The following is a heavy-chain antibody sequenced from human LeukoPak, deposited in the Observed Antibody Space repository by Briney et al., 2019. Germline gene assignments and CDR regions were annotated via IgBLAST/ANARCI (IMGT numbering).Heavy chain of an antibody. D-gene: IGHD4-23*01. CDR1: GYTFTDYY. V-gene: IGHV1-2*02. CDR2: INPNSGGT. J-gene: IGHJ4*02. Sequence: AASAKVSCKASGYTFTDYYMHWVRQAPGQGLEWMGWINPNSGGTDYAQKFQGRVTMTRDTSISTAYMDLSRLRSDDTAVYYCARFDGATVGWGQGTLVTVSS. CDR3: ARFDGATVG.